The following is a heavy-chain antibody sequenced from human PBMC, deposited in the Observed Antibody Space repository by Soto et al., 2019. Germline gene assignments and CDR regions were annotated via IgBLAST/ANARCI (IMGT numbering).Heavy chain of an antibody. CDR3: ARFNWYFDL. J-gene: IGHJ2*01. V-gene: IGHV4-4*09. CDR1: GGSISSYY. Sequence: QVQLQESGPGLVKPSETLSLTCTVSGGSISSYYWSWIRQPPGKGLEWIGYSGSTNYNPSLKSRVTISVATSKNQFSLKLSSVTAADPAVYYCARFNWYFDLWGRGTLVTVSS. CDR2: YSGST.